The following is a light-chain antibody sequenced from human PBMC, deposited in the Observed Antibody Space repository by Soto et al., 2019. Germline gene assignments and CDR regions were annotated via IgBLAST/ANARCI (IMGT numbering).Light chain of an antibody. CDR3: QQYNNWPFS. CDR2: DIS. V-gene: IGKV3-15*01. Sequence: EIVMTQAPATLSASPVGGATLSCRAAQDVTTNFAWYQLKRGQPPRLLIYDISTRATGVPARFSGSGSGTEFTLTISGLQSEDFALYFCQQYNNWPFSFGQGTRLEIK. CDR1: QDVTTN. J-gene: IGKJ5*01.